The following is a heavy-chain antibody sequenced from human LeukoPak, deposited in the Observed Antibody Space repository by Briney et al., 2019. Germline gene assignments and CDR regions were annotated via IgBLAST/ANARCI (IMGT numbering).Heavy chain of an antibody. V-gene: IGHV3-7*01. CDR1: GFTFSSYW. D-gene: IGHD1-26*01. CDR3: ARVKDSGSYYYYYYYMDV. Sequence: GGSLRLSCAASGFTFSSYWMSWVRQAPGKGLEWVANIKQDGSEKYYVDSVKGRFTISRDNAKNSLYLQMNSLRAEDTAVYYCARVKDSGSYYYYYYYMDVWGKGTTVTVSS. J-gene: IGHJ6*03. CDR2: IKQDGSEK.